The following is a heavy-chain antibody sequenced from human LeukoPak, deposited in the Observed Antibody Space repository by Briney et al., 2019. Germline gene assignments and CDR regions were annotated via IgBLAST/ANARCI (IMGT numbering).Heavy chain of an antibody. CDR2: VNSDGSGT. Sequence: GGSLRLSCAASGFTFSRYSMHWVRQAPGKGLVWVSHVNSDGSGTDYADSVKGRFTISRDNSKNTLYLQMNSLRAEDTAVYYCARDKNTMVRGVISTHSCFDPWGQGTLVTVSS. CDR1: GFTFSRYS. V-gene: IGHV3-74*01. D-gene: IGHD3-10*01. J-gene: IGHJ5*02. CDR3: ARDKNTMVRGVISTHSCFDP.